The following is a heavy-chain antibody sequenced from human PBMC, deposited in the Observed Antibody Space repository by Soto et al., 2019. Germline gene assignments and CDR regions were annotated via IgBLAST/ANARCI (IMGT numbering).Heavy chain of an antibody. D-gene: IGHD6-13*01. CDR2: INPKNGAT. J-gene: IGHJ4*02. Sequence: GASVKVSCKASGYSFTGYSMHWVRQAPGQGLEWMGWINPKNGATNYARKFQGWVTMIRDTSISTVYMELRNLKSDDTAVYYCARAQYSSSWQTYYFDYWGQGTLVTVSS. CDR3: ARAQYSSSWQTYYFDY. V-gene: IGHV1-2*04. CDR1: GYSFTGYS.